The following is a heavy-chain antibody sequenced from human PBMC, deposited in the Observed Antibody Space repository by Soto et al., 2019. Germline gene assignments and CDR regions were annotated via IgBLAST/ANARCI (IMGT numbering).Heavy chain of an antibody. V-gene: IGHV4-59*12. J-gene: IGHJ4*02. CDR3: AREVDHFDY. CDR2: IYYSGST. Sequence: SETLSLTCTVSGGSISSYYWSWIRQPPGKGLEWIGYIYYSGSTNYNPSLKSRVTISVDTSKNQFSLKLSSVTAADTAVYYCAREVDHFDYWGQGTLVTVSS. CDR1: GGSISSYY. D-gene: IGHD2-15*01.